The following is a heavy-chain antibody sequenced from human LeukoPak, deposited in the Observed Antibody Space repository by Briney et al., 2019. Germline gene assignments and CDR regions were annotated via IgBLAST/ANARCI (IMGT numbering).Heavy chain of an antibody. J-gene: IGHJ4*02. CDR1: GGSISSYY. V-gene: IGHV4-4*07. D-gene: IGHD3-10*01. Sequence: SETLSPTCTVSGGSISSYYWSWIRQPAGKGLEWIGRIYTSGSTNYNPSLKSRVTMSVDTSKNQFSLKLSSVTAADTAVYYCARDPRWFGESHFDYWGQGTLVTVSS. CDR2: IYTSGST. CDR3: ARDPRWFGESHFDY.